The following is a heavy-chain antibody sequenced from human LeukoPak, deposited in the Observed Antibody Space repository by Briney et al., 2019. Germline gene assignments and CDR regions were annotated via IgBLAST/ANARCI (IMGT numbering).Heavy chain of an antibody. V-gene: IGHV3-30*02. CDR2: IRYDGSSK. Sequence: GGSLRLSCAASGFTFSSYEMNWVRQAPGKGLEWVAFIRYDGSSKYYADSVKGRFTISRDNSKNTLYLQMNSLRAEDTAVYYCARSILTTDPNWFDPWGQGTLVTVSS. CDR3: ARSILTTDPNWFDP. CDR1: GFTFSSYE. J-gene: IGHJ5*02. D-gene: IGHD3-9*01.